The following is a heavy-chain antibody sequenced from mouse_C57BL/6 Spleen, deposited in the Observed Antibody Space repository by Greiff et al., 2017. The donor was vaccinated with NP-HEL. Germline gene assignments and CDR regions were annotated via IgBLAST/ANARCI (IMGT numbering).Heavy chain of an antibody. J-gene: IGHJ2*01. CDR1: GFTFSSYG. CDR2: ISSGGSYT. CDR3: ASSYSTLYYFDY. V-gene: IGHV5-6*01. D-gene: IGHD2-5*01. Sequence: EVQLVESGGDLVKPGGSLKLSCAASGFTFSSYGMSWVRQTPDKRLEWVATISSGGSYTYYPDSVKGRSTISRDNAKNTLYLQISSLKSEDTAMYYGASSYSTLYYFDYWGQGTTLTVSS.